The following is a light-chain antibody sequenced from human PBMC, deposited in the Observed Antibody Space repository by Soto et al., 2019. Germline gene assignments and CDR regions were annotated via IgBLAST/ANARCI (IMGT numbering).Light chain of an antibody. CDR2: GTS. CDR1: QSVSSKY. J-gene: IGKJ4*01. V-gene: IGKV3-20*01. CDR3: QQYGSSALT. Sequence: EIVLTQSPGTLSLSPGERATLSCRASQSVSSKYLAWYQQKPGQAPRVLIYGTSIRASGVPDRFSASGSATEFTLTISSLQSEDFAVYYCQQYGSSALTFGGGTKVDIK.